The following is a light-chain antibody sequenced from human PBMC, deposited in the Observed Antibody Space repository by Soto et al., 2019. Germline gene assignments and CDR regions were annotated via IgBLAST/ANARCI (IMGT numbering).Light chain of an antibody. J-gene: IGLJ3*02. Sequence: QSVLTQPPSVSGAPGQRVTISCTGSRSNFGAGYDVHWYQQLPGTAPKLLIYSNSNRPSGVPDRFSGSKSGTAASLAITGLQAEDEADYYCQSYYTSSSARVFGGGTKLTVL. CDR3: QSYYTSSSARV. CDR2: SNS. CDR1: RSNFGAGYD. V-gene: IGLV1-40*01.